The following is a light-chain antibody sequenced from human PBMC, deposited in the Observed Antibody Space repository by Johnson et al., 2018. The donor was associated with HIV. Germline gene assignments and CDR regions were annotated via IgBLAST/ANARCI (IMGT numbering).Light chain of an antibody. CDR3: GTWDRSLSAYV. CDR2: ENN. CDR1: SSNIGNNY. V-gene: IGLV1-51*02. J-gene: IGLJ1*01. Sequence: QSVLTQPPSVSAAPGQKVTISCSGSSSNIGNNYVSWYQQLPGTAPKLLIYENNKRPSGIPDRLSGSKSGTSATLGITGIQTGDEADYYTGTWDRSLSAYVFGTGTKVTVL.